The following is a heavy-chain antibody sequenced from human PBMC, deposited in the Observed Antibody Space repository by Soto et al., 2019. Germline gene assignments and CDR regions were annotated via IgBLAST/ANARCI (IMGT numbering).Heavy chain of an antibody. V-gene: IGHV4-4*02. CDR2: IYHSGST. J-gene: IGHJ4*02. Sequence: PSETLSLTCAVSGGSISSSNWWSWVRQPPGKGLEWIGEIYHSGSTNYNPSLKSRVTISVDKSKNQFSLKLSSVTAADTAVYYCARNVAGATVPYYFDFWGQGIVVTVSS. CDR1: GGSISSSNW. CDR3: ARNVAGATVPYYFDF. D-gene: IGHD1-26*01.